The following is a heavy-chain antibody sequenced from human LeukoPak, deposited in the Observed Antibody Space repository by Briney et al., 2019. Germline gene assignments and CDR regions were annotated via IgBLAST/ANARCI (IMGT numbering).Heavy chain of an antibody. V-gene: IGHV3-23*01. CDR1: GFTFSSYA. Sequence: AGGSLRLSCAASGFTFSSYAMSWVRQAPGKGLEWVSAISGSGGSTYYADSVKGRFTISRDNSKNTLYLQMNSLRAEDTAVYYCATATQGFYYYYMDVWGKGTTVTVSS. CDR2: ISGSGGST. J-gene: IGHJ6*03. CDR3: ATATQGFYYYYMDV.